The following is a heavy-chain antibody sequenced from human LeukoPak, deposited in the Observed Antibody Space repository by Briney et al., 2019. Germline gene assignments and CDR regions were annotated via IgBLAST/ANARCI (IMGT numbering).Heavy chain of an antibody. CDR1: GGSISSSSYY. D-gene: IGHD3-10*01. J-gene: IGHJ5*02. CDR3: ARRGPTYYYGSGSYNWFDP. V-gene: IGHV4-39*07. CDR2: IYYSGST. Sequence: SETLPLTCTVSGGSISSSSYYWGWIRQPPGKGLEWIGSIYYSGSTYYNPSLKSRVTISVDTSKNQFSLKLSSVTAADTAVYYCARRGPTYYYGSGSYNWFDPWGQGTLVTVSS.